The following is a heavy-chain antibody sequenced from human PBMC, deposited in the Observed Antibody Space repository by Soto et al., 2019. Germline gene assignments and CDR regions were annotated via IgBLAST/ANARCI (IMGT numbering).Heavy chain of an antibody. Sequence: SVKVSCKASRVTFSKFIVTWVRQAPGLGLEWVGGIIPIFGTANYAQKFQGRVTITADESTSTSYMEVNNLRSEDTAVYYCAKVRYSSPMGYYYGMDVWGQGTTVTVSS. CDR2: IIPIFGTA. CDR3: AKVRYSSPMGYYYGMDV. CDR1: RVTFSKFI. V-gene: IGHV1-69*13. J-gene: IGHJ6*02. D-gene: IGHD6-19*01.